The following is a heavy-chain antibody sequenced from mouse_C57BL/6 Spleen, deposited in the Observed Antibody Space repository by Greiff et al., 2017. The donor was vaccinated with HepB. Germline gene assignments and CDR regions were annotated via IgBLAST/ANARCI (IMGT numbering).Heavy chain of an antibody. CDR1: GYSITSGYY. V-gene: IGHV3-6*01. Sequence: EVQRVESGPGLVKPSQSLSLTCSVTGYSITSGYYWNWIRQFPGNKLEWMGYISYDGSNNYNPSLKNRISITRDTSKNQFFLKLNSVTTEDTATYYCASVLGRGNYFDYWGQGTTLTVSS. D-gene: IGHD4-1*01. J-gene: IGHJ2*01. CDR2: ISYDGSN. CDR3: ASVLGRGNYFDY.